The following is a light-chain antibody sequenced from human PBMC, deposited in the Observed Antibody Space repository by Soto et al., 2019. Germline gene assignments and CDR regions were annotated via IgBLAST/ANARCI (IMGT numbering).Light chain of an antibody. V-gene: IGLV6-57*04. CDR1: SGGIASNY. CDR3: QSYDTTTVV. Sequence: NFMLTQPHSVSESPGKTVTISCTRSSGGIASNYVQWYQQRPGSAPTTVIYEHNQRPSGVPTRFSGSTDGSSNSASLTVSGLQIEDEADYYCQSYDTTTVVFGGGTKLTVL. J-gene: IGLJ2*01. CDR2: EHN.